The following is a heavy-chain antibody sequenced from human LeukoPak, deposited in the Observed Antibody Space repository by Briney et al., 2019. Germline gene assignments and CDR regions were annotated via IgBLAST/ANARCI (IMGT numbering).Heavy chain of an antibody. V-gene: IGHV1-2*02. CDR1: GYTFTGKY. Sequence: ASVKVSCKASGYTFTGKYMHWVRQAPGQGLELMVWINPNNGDTKYEQKFQGTVTMTRDTSISTAYMEMNRLTSDDTAMYYCARDSSSWEFDYWGQGTLVTVSS. CDR3: ARDSSSWEFDY. CDR2: INPNNGDT. J-gene: IGHJ4*02. D-gene: IGHD6-13*01.